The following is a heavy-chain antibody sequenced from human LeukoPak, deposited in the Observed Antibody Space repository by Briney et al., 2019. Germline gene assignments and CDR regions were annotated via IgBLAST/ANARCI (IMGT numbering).Heavy chain of an antibody. CDR1: GGSISSYY. CDR2: IYYSGST. V-gene: IGHV4-59*01. D-gene: IGHD3-22*01. CDR3: ARDYYDSSGYYYMDV. Sequence: SETLSLTCTVSGGSISSYYWSWIRQPPGKGLEWIGYIYYSGSTNYNPSLKSRVTISVDTSKDQFSLKLSSVTAADTAVYYCARDYYDSSGYYYMDVWGKGTTVTVSS. J-gene: IGHJ6*03.